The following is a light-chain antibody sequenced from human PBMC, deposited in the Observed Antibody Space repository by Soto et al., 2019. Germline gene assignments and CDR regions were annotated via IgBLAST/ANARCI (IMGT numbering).Light chain of an antibody. V-gene: IGKV1-27*01. Sequence: DIQMTQSPSSLSASVGDRVTITCRARQGIGNYLSWFQQKPGKVPKLLIYTASTLQSGVPSPFSGSGSGTDFTLTISTLQPEDVATYYCQKYNSAPINFGQGTRLDIK. CDR2: TAS. CDR3: QKYNSAPIN. J-gene: IGKJ5*01. CDR1: QGIGNY.